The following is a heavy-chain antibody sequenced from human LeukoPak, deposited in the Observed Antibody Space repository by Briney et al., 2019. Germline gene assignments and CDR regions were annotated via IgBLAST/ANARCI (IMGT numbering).Heavy chain of an antibody. Sequence: PGGSLRLSCAASGFTFSSYAMSWVRQAPGKGLEWVSAISGSGGSTYYADSVKGRFTISRDNSKNTLYQQMNSLIAEDTAVYYCAKLVGFRELGASLYYYYYMDVWGKGTTVTVSS. CDR1: GFTFSSYA. V-gene: IGHV3-23*01. J-gene: IGHJ6*03. D-gene: IGHD3-10*01. CDR3: AKLVGFRELGASLYYYYYMDV. CDR2: ISGSGGST.